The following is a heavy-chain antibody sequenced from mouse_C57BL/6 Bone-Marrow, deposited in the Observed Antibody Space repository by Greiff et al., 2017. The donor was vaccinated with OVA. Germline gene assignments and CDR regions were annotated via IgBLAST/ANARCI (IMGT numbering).Heavy chain of an antibody. CDR3: ARKRLYYGNSFAY. CDR2: ISSGSSTI. Sequence: EVQGVESGGGLVKPGGSLKLSCAASGFTFSDYGMHWVRQAPEKGLEWVAYISSGSSTIYYADTVKGRFTISRDNAKNTLFLQMTSLRSEDTAMYYCARKRLYYGNSFAYWGQGTLVTVSA. D-gene: IGHD2-1*01. J-gene: IGHJ3*01. CDR1: GFTFSDYG. V-gene: IGHV5-17*01.